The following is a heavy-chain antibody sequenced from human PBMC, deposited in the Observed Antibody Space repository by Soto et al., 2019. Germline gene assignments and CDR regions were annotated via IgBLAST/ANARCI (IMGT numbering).Heavy chain of an antibody. Sequence: PGGSLRLSCTASGFTFGDYAMSWVRQAPGKGLEWEGFIRSKAYGGTTEYAASVKGRFTISRDDSKSIAYLQMNSLKTEDTAVYYCTRGYCSSTSCPYYYYYYGMDVWGQGTTVTVSS. J-gene: IGHJ6*02. CDR2: IRSKAYGGTT. CDR3: TRGYCSSTSCPYYYYYYGMDV. CDR1: GFTFGDYA. V-gene: IGHV3-49*04. D-gene: IGHD2-2*01.